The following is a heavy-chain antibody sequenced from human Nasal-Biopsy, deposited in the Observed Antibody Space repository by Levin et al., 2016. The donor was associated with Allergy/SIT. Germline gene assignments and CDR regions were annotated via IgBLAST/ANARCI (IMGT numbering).Heavy chain of an antibody. D-gene: IGHD3-22*01. CDR3: AKWGHDIDGYSPPD. CDR1: GFTFSSYS. V-gene: IGHV3-48*01. CDR2: FRSSPSTI. Sequence: GESLKISCAASGFTFSSYSMNWVRQAPGKGLEWLSYFRSSPSTIYYADSVKGRFTISRDNSKNTLYLQMNSLRADDTAVYYCAKWGHDIDGYSPPDWGQGTLVTVSA. J-gene: IGHJ4*02.